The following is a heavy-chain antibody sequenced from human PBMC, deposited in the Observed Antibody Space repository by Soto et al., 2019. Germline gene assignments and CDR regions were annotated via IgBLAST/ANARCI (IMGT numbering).Heavy chain of an antibody. CDR1: GAALNSGNYY. V-gene: IGHV4-31*03. J-gene: IGHJ5*02. CDR3: ARLRIATNNYKWFDP. Sequence: SETLSLTCSASGAALNSGNYYWSWIRQVPGKGLEWIGHIYVTGAVDYNPSLRVRITISQDTSERQFSLNLRLVTAADTAVYYCARLRIATNNYKWFDPWGQGTLVTVSS. D-gene: IGHD2-21*01. CDR2: IYVTGAV.